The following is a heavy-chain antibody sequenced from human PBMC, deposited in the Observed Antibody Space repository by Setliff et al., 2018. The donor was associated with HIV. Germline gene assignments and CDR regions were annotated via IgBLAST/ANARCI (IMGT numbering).Heavy chain of an antibody. Sequence: SETLSLTCAVYGGSFSGYYWSWIRQPPGKGLEWIGEINHSGSTNYNPSLKSRVTISVDTSKNQFSLKLSSVTAADTAVYYCAGLYSWVAGFDPWGQGTLVTVS. CDR3: AGLYSWVAGFDP. J-gene: IGHJ5*02. D-gene: IGHD6-19*01. V-gene: IGHV4-34*01. CDR1: GGSFSGYY. CDR2: INHSGST.